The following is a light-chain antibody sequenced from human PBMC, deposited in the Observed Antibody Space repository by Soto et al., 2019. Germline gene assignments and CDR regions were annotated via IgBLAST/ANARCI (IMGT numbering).Light chain of an antibody. Sequence: DIQMAQSPSSLSASVGDTITITCRASRNINTYLNWYQQKPGKAPKLLIFGASSLQSGVPSRFSGSGSRTDFTLTIHSLQPEDFATYCCQQTSAAPFTFGPGTKVDIK. CDR3: QQTSAAPFT. V-gene: IGKV1-39*01. CDR1: RNINTY. CDR2: GAS. J-gene: IGKJ3*01.